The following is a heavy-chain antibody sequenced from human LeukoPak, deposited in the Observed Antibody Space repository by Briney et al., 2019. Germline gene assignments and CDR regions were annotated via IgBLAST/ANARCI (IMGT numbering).Heavy chain of an antibody. V-gene: IGHV4-59*01. D-gene: IGHD3-10*01. CDR2: IYYSGST. CDR1: GGSICSYY. CDR3: ARDYYGSGSYYRGMDV. J-gene: IGHJ6*02. Sequence: SETLSLTCTVSGGSICSYYWSWIRQPPGKGLEWIGYIYYSGSTNYNPSLKSRVTISVDTSKNQFSLKLSSVTAADTAVYYCARDYYGSGSYYRGMDVWGQGTTVTVSS.